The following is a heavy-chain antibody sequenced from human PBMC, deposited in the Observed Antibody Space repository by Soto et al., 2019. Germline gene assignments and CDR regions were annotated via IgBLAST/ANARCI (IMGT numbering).Heavy chain of an antibody. CDR1: GYSFTSYW. Sequence: GESLKISCKGSGYSFTSYWIGWVRQMPGKGLEWMGIIYPGDSDTRYSPSFQGQVTISADKSISTAYLQRSSLKASDTAMYYCARRPGAYCGGDCYSADYYFDYWGQGTLVTVSS. V-gene: IGHV5-51*01. D-gene: IGHD2-21*02. CDR2: IYPGDSDT. J-gene: IGHJ4*02. CDR3: ARRPGAYCGGDCYSADYYFDY.